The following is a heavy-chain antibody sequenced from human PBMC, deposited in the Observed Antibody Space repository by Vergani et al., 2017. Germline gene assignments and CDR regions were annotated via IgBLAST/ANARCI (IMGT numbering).Heavy chain of an antibody. Sequence: QLQLQESGPGLVKPSATLSLTCSVSGASIRSRNYYWGWIRQPPGKGLEWIASIYYSGSTYYNPSLKSQVTISVDTSKNQFSLKLNSVTAADTAVYFCARHSTVEWLVKLGGIDPWGQGILVTVAS. V-gene: IGHV4-39*01. D-gene: IGHD6-19*01. CDR1: GASIRSRNYY. CDR2: IYYSGST. J-gene: IGHJ5*02. CDR3: ARHSTVEWLVKLGGIDP.